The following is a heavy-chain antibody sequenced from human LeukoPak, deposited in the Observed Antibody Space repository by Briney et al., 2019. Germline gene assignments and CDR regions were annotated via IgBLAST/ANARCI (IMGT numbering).Heavy chain of an antibody. CDR1: GYRFTSYW. Sequence: GESLKISCKGSGYRFTSYWIGGVRQMPGKGLEWMAIIYPGDSDTRYSTSFQGQVTISADKSIITAYLQWSSLKASDTAMYYCARQTTQMDIVVVPAAWDYWGQGTLVTVSS. CDR3: ARQTTQMDIVVVPAAWDY. J-gene: IGHJ4*02. D-gene: IGHD2-2*03. V-gene: IGHV5-51*01. CDR2: IYPGDSDT.